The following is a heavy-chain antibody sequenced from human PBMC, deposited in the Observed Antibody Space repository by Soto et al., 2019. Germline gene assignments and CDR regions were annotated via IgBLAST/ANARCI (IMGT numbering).Heavy chain of an antibody. D-gene: IGHD1-26*01. CDR2: ISPYNDYT. V-gene: IGHV1-18*01. J-gene: IGHJ6*02. CDR3: ARGGYSDNSWGKLNHYGLDV. Sequence: QVQLVQSAAEVKKPGASVKVSCKASGYTFIRYGITWVRQAPGQGLEWMGWISPYNDYTIYAQKLQGRVTMTTDTSTRTVYLGLRGLKSAATAVYYCARGGYSDNSWGKLNHYGLDVWGQGTSVTVSS. CDR1: GYTFIRYG.